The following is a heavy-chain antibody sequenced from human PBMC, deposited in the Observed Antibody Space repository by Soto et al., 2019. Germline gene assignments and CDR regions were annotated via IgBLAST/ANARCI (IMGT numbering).Heavy chain of an antibody. CDR1: GGSINKHY. CDR2: VYYNGST. Sequence: SETLSLTCTVSGGSINKHYWIWIRQPPGKGLEWLGYVYYNGSTNYNPSTQSRVTMSVETANSPGSLKLTSLTAADTATYYCARANWYSEYWGQGIPVTVSS. J-gene: IGHJ4*02. D-gene: IGHD7-27*01. V-gene: IGHV4-59*11. CDR3: ARANWYSEY.